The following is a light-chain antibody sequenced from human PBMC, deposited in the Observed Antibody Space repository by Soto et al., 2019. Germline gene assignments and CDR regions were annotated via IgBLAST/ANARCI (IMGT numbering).Light chain of an antibody. CDR1: QSVSTN. V-gene: IGKV3-15*01. CDR3: QQYTNRPPWT. CDR2: GAS. Sequence: EIVVTQSPATLSGSPGERATLSCRASQSVSTNLAWYQQKPGQAPRLLIYGASTSATGIPARFSGSGSGTEFTLTICSLQSDDVAVYYCQQYTNRPPWTFGQGTKV. J-gene: IGKJ1*01.